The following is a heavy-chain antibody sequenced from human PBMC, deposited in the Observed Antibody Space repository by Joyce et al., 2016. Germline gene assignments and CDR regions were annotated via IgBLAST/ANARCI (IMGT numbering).Heavy chain of an antibody. CDR3: AKAGYDGSGFYFDS. V-gene: IGHV3-30*18. CDR1: GFRFSSYG. Sequence: QVQLVESGGGVVQPGRSLRLSCAVAGFRFSSYGMHWVRQAPGKGLEGVAVISYDGSNKYYADSVKGRFTISRDNSKNTLYLQMHSLRTEDTAVFYCAKAGYDGSGFYFDSWGQGTLVTVSS. CDR2: ISYDGSNK. D-gene: IGHD3-22*01. J-gene: IGHJ4*02.